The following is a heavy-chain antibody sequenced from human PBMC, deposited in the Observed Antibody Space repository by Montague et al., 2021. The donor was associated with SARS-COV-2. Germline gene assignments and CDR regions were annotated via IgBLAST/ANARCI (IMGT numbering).Heavy chain of an antibody. CDR2: MYYSGST. V-gene: IGHV4-59*13. CDR1: GGSISSYY. CDR3: ARDFDY. Sequence: SETLSLTCTVSGGSISSYYWSWIRRPPGKGLEWIGYMYYSGSTNYNPSLKSRVTLSVDTSKNQFSLKLSSVTAADTAVYYCARDFDYWGQGTLVTVPS. J-gene: IGHJ4*02.